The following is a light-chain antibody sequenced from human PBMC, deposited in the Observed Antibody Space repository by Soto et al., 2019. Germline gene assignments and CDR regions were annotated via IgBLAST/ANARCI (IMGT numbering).Light chain of an antibody. V-gene: IGKV3-15*01. Sequence: ETVMTQSPATVSVSPGERATLSCRASQTVTRKLAWYQQKPGQAPRLLIFNASYRANGVPARFTGSGSGTEFTLTISSLQSEDFAVYYCQQFHDWPRTFGHGTKVDIK. CDR3: QQFHDWPRT. CDR1: QTVTRK. CDR2: NAS. J-gene: IGKJ1*01.